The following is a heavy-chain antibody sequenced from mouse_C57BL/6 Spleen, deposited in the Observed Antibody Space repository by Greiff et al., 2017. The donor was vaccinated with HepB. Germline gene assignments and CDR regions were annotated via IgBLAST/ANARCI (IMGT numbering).Heavy chain of an antibody. CDR2: INHNNGGT. D-gene: IGHD1-1*01. J-gene: IGHJ4*01. V-gene: IGHV1-26*01. CDR3: ARPYYGIRSMDY. CDR1: GYTFTDYY. Sequence: EVQLQQSGPELVKPGASVKISCKASGYTFTDYYMNWVKQSHGKSLEWIGDINHNNGGTSYNQKFKGKATLTVDKSSSTAYMELRSLTSEDSAVYYCARPYYGIRSMDYWGQGTSVTVSS.